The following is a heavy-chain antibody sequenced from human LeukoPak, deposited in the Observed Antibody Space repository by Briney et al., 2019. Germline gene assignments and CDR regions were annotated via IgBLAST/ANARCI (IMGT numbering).Heavy chain of an antibody. CDR2: IYPGDSDT. V-gene: IGHV5-51*01. CDR1: GYDFTSYC. J-gene: IGHJ4*02. CDR3: ARHLTAGHPLSCFDY. D-gene: IGHD6-19*01. Sequence: PGESLKISCKGSGYDFTSYCIGWVRQMPGKGLEWMGIIYPGDSDTRYSPSFQGQVTISADKSIRTAYLQWNSLKASDTAMYYCARHLTAGHPLSCFDYWGQGTLVTVSS.